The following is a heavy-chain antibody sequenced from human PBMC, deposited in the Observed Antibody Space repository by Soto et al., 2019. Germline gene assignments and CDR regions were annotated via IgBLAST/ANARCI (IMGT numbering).Heavy chain of an antibody. CDR3: ARPHFSSSYYFDY. CDR1: GYTCTSYA. CDR2: INAGNGNT. J-gene: IGHJ4*02. D-gene: IGHD6-13*01. Sequence: QVQLVQSRAEVKKPGASVKVSCKASGYTCTSYAMYWVRQAPGQRHEWMGWINAGNGNTKYSQKFQGRVTITRDTSASTAYMELSSLRSADTAVYYCARPHFSSSYYFDYWGQGTLVTVSS. V-gene: IGHV1-3*01.